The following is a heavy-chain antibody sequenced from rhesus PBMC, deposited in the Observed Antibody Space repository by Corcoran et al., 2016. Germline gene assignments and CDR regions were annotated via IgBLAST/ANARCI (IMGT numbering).Heavy chain of an antibody. CDR2: ISGSRGST. D-gene: IGHD5-24*01. CDR1: GGSFSGYY. J-gene: IGHJ4*01. V-gene: IGHV4-165*01. CDR3: ARDTAGTGNY. Sequence: QVQLQESGPGLVKPSETLSLTCAVSGGSFSGYYWGWIRQPPGKGLEWFVYISGSRGSTDYNPSLKRRGTISTDTSKNQFYLKLSSVTAADTAGYYCARDTAGTGNYWGQGVLVTVSS.